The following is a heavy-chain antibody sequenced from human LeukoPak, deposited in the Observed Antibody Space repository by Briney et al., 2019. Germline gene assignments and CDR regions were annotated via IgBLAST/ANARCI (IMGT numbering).Heavy chain of an antibody. J-gene: IGHJ4*02. CDR1: GYTFTSYG. D-gene: IGHD6-19*01. CDR3: ARGPSSGWVDY. Sequence: ASVKVSCKASGYTFTSYGISWVRQAPGQGLEWMGWISAYNGNTNYAQKLQGRVTMTTDTSTSTAYTELRSLRSDDPAVYYCARGPSSGWVDYWGQGTLVTVSS. CDR2: ISAYNGNT. V-gene: IGHV1-18*01.